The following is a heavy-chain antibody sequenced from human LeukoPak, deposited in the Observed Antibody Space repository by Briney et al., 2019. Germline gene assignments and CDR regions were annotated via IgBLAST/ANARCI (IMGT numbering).Heavy chain of an antibody. CDR1: GYSISSGYY. CDR2: IYHSGST. CDR3: AREDITMVRGVKSRYMDV. Sequence: SETLSLTCTVSGYSISSGYYWGWIRQPPGKGLEWIGSIYHSGSTYYNPSLKSRVTISVDTAKNQFSLKLSSVTAADTAVYYCAREDITMVRGVKSRYMDVWGKGTTVTVSS. J-gene: IGHJ6*03. D-gene: IGHD3-10*01. V-gene: IGHV4-38-2*02.